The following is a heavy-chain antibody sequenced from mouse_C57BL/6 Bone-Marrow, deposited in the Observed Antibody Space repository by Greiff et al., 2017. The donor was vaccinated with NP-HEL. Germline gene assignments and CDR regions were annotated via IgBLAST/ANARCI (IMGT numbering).Heavy chain of an antibody. CDR3: ARYERTGTVYFDV. CDR2: ISNLAYSI. Sequence: EVMLVESGGGLVQPGGSLKLSCAASGFTFSDYGMAWVRQAPRKGPEWVAFISNLAYSIYYADTVTGRFTISRENAKNTLYLEMSSLRSEDTAMYYCARYERTGTVYFDVWGTGTTVTVSS. CDR1: GFTFSDYG. J-gene: IGHJ1*03. D-gene: IGHD4-1*01. V-gene: IGHV5-15*01.